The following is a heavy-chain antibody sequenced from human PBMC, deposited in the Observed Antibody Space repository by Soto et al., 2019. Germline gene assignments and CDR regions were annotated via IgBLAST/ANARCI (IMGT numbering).Heavy chain of an antibody. CDR3: ARSIKGDDFDY. J-gene: IGHJ4*02. CDR2: IYHSGST. V-gene: IGHV4-4*02. CDR1: GGSISNSNW. Sequence: QVQLQESGPGLVKPSGTLSLTCAVSGGSISNSNWWSWVRQPPGKGLEWIGEIYHSGSTYYNPSLKSRVNISVDKSKNQFSLKLSSVTGADTAAYYCARSIKGDDFDYWGQGTLVTVSS. D-gene: IGHD2-21*02.